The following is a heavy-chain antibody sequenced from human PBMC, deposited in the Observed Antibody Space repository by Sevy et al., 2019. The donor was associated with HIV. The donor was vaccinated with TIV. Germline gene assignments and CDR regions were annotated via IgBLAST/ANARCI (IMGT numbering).Heavy chain of an antibody. V-gene: IGHV1-24*01. CDR3: ATVYGLRGYFDY. CDR1: GYTLTELS. D-gene: IGHD4-17*01. J-gene: IGHJ4*02. CDR2: FDPEDGET. Sequence: ASVKVSCKVSGYTLTELSMHWVRQAPGKGLEWMGGFDPEDGETIYAQKFQGGVTMTEDTSTDTAYMELSSLRSEDTAVYYCATVYGLRGYFDYWGQGTLVTVSS.